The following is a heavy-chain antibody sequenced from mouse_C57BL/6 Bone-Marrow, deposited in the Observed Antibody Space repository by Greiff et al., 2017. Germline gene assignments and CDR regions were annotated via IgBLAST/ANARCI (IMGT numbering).Heavy chain of an antibody. CDR3: ERGYYGNWFAY. CDR1: GYTFTSYD. J-gene: IGHJ3*01. Sequence: VQLQQSGPELVKPGASVKLSCKASGYTFTSYDINWVKQRPGQGLEWIGRFDPRDGSTKYNEKFKGKATLTVDTSSSTAYMELHSLTSEVSAIYFYERGYYGNWFAYWGKGTLVIVSA. D-gene: IGHD2-1*01. V-gene: IGHV1-85*01. CDR2: FDPRDGST.